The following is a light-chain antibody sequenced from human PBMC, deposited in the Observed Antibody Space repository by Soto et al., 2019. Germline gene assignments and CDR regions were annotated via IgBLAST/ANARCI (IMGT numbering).Light chain of an antibody. V-gene: IGKV3D-7*01. Sequence: PGERVTLSCRASQSVSSSYLTWYQQKPGQAPRLLIYGASTRATSIPARFSGSGSGTDFTLTISSLQPEDFAVYYCQQDYNLPTFGQGTRREIK. CDR1: QSVSSSY. CDR3: QQDYNLPT. J-gene: IGKJ5*01. CDR2: GAS.